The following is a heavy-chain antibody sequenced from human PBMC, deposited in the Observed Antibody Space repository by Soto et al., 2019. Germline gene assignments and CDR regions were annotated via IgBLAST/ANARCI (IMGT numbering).Heavy chain of an antibody. CDR1: GGSISSGDYY. J-gene: IGHJ3*02. CDR2: IYYSGST. CDR3: ARDLGYSYGWGSRGGDAFDI. V-gene: IGHV4-30-4*01. Sequence: SETLSLTCTVSGGSISSGDYYWSWIRQPPGKGLEWIGYIYYSGSTYYNPSLKSRVTISVDTSKNQFSLKLSSVTAADTAVYYCARDLGYSYGWGSRGGDAFDIWGQGTMVTVSS. D-gene: IGHD5-18*01.